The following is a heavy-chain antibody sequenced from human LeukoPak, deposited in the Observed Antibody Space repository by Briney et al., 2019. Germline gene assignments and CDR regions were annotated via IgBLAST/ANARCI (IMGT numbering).Heavy chain of an antibody. D-gene: IGHD5-12*01. CDR2: IYYTGTT. CDR1: GDSISRSVYY. Sequence: PSETLSLTCTVSGDSISRSVYYWGWIRQSPGKGLEGIGSIYYTGTTYYNPSLKSRVTISVDTSKNQFSLRLSSVTAADTAVYYCARDLGYGGFDWAPWGQGTLVTVSS. V-gene: IGHV4-39*07. CDR3: ARDLGYGGFDWAP. J-gene: IGHJ5*02.